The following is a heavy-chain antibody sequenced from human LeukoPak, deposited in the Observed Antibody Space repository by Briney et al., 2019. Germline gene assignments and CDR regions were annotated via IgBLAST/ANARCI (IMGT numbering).Heavy chain of an antibody. J-gene: IGHJ4*02. Sequence: SETLSLTCAVYGGSFSGYYWSWIRQPPGKGLEWIGEIIDSGSTKYNSSLKSRVTISVDTSKNQFSLNLSSVTAADTAVYYCARDKGYSYGYYYFDYWGQGTLVTVSS. CDR1: GGSFSGYY. CDR3: ARDKGYSYGYYYFDY. CDR2: IIDSGST. D-gene: IGHD5-18*01. V-gene: IGHV4-34*12.